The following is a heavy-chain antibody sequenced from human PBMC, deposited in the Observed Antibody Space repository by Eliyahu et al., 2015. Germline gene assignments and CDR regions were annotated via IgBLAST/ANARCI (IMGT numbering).Heavy chain of an antibody. V-gene: IGHV3-21*01. J-gene: IGHJ4*02. CDR2: ISNSANYI. CDR1: EFAFSSYN. CDR3: ARGPVDY. Sequence: VQLVESXGGLVKPGXSXXLSCAASEFAFSSYNMNWVRQAPGKGLEWVSSISNSANYIYYAXSVKGRFAISRDNAKNSLYLQMNSLRAEDTAVYYCARGPVDYWGQGTLVTVSS.